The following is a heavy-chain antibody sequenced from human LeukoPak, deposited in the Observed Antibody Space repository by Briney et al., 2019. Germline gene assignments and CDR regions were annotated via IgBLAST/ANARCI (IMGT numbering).Heavy chain of an antibody. D-gene: IGHD3-10*01. V-gene: IGHV1-69*04. CDR1: GGTFSSYA. CDR2: IIPILGIA. Sequence: GASVKVSCKASGGTFSSYAISWVRQAPGQGLEWMGRIIPILGIANYAQKFQGRVTITADKSTSTAYMELSSLRSEDTAVYYCASMVRGVIGDAFDIWGQGTMVTVSS. J-gene: IGHJ3*02. CDR3: ASMVRGVIGDAFDI.